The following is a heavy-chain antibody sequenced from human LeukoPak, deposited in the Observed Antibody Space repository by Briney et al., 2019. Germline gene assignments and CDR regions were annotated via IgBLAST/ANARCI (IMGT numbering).Heavy chain of an antibody. J-gene: IGHJ4*02. V-gene: IGHV4-34*01. CDR2: INHSGST. Sequence: SETLSLTCAVYGGSFSGYYWSWIRQPPGKGLEWIGEINHSGSTNYNPSLKSRVTISVDTSKNQFSLKLSSVTAADTAVYYCASSGVVPAARFDYWGQGTLVTVSS. CDR1: GGSFSGYY. CDR3: ASSGVVPAARFDY. D-gene: IGHD2-2*01.